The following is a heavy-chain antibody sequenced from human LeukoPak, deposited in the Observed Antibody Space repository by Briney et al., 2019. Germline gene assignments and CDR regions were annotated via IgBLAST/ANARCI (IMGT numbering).Heavy chain of an antibody. CDR3: ARGGDYGDSSDAFDI. V-gene: IGHV1-69*13. Sequence: AASVKVSCKASGGTFSSYAISWVRQAPGQGLEWMGGIIPIFGTANYAQKLQGRVTITADESTSTAYMELSSLRSEDTAVYYCARGGDYGDSSDAFDIWGQGTMVTVSS. CDR1: GGTFSSYA. J-gene: IGHJ3*02. D-gene: IGHD4-17*01. CDR2: IIPIFGTA.